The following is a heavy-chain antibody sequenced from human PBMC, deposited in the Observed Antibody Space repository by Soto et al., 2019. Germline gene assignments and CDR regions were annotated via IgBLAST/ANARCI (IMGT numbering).Heavy chain of an antibody. Sequence: PSETLSLTCAVYGGSFSGYYWSWIRQPPGKGLEWIGEINHSGSTNYNPSLKSRVTISVDTSKNQFSLKLSSVTAADTAVYYCARGRGYSYGYYYYYYGMDVWGQGTTVTVPS. CDR1: GGSFSGYY. CDR3: ARGRGYSYGYYYYYYGMDV. D-gene: IGHD5-18*01. J-gene: IGHJ6*02. V-gene: IGHV4-34*01. CDR2: INHSGST.